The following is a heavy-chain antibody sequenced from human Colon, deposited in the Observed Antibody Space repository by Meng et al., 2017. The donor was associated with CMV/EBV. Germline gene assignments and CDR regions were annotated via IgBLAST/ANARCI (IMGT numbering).Heavy chain of an antibody. CDR1: GFTFSSYA. CDR2: ISGSGGST. V-gene: IGHV3-23*01. J-gene: IGHJ4*02. D-gene: IGHD2-2*02. CDR3: TKDLGSGYCSSSSCYTFDY. Sequence: GESLKISCAASGFTFSSYAMSWVRQAPGKGLEWVSAISGSGGSTYYADSVKGRFTISRDNSKNTLYLQMNSLRAEDTAVYYCTKDLGSGYCSSSSCYTFDYWGQGTLVTVSS.